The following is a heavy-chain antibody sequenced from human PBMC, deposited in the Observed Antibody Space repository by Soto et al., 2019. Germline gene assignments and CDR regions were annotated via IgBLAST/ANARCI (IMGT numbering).Heavy chain of an antibody. V-gene: IGHV1-69*13. CDR2: IIPIFGTP. J-gene: IGHJ6*02. Sequence: SVKVSCKASGGTFSNFAISWVRQAPGQGLEWMGGIIPIFGTPDHAQKLQGRVTITADESTSTAYMELSRLRSEDTAVYYCARDRYSNYGMDVWGQGTTVTVSS. CDR3: ARDRYSNYGMDV. CDR1: GGTFSNFA. D-gene: IGHD4-4*01.